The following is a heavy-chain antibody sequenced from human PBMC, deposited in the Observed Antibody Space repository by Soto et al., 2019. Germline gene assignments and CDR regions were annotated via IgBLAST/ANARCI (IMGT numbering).Heavy chain of an antibody. D-gene: IGHD5-12*01. Sequence: KTGGSLRLSCAASGFTFSSYSMNWVRQAPGKGLEWVSSISSSSSYIYYADSVKGRFTISRDNAKNSLYLQMNSLRAEDTAVYYCAREGDGYNHYGMDVWGQGTTVTVSS. CDR2: ISSSSSYI. V-gene: IGHV3-21*01. CDR1: GFTFSSYS. CDR3: AREGDGYNHYGMDV. J-gene: IGHJ6*02.